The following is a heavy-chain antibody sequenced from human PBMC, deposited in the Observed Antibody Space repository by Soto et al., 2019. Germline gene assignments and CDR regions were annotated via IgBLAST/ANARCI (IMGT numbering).Heavy chain of an antibody. Sequence: PSETLSLTCTVSGGSISSGDYYWSWIRQPPGKGLEWIGYIYYSGSTYYNPSLKSRVTISVDTSKNQFSLKLSSVTAADTAVYYCARGNYGDYNFDYWGQGTLVTVSS. J-gene: IGHJ4*02. CDR2: IYYSGST. CDR1: GGSISSGDYY. D-gene: IGHD4-17*01. V-gene: IGHV4-30-4*01. CDR3: ARGNYGDYNFDY.